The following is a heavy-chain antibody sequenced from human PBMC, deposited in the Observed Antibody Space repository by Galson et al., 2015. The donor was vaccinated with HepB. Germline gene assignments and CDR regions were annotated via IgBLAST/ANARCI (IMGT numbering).Heavy chain of an antibody. V-gene: IGHV2-5*02. Sequence: PALVKPTQPLTLTCTFSVFSLSTSGMGVGWLRPPPGKALEWLALFYWDDDKRYSASLKSRLTITKDTSKNQVVLTMTNMDPVDTATYYCVHKSQIVNFLFDYWGQGSLVTVSS. CDR2: FYWDDDK. CDR3: VHKSQIVNFLFDY. D-gene: IGHD2/OR15-2a*01. J-gene: IGHJ4*02. CDR1: VFSLSTSGMG.